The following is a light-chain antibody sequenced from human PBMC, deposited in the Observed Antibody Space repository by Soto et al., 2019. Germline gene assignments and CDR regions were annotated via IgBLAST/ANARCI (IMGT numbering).Light chain of an antibody. J-gene: IGKJ4*01. V-gene: IGKV3-20*01. CDR1: QSVSRSY. CDR2: GAS. CDR3: QQYGSSPLT. Sequence: EIVLTQSPGTLSLSPGERATLSCRASQSVSRSYLAWYQQKPGQAPRLLIYGASSRATGIRDRFSGSGSGTEFTLTISRLEPEDFAVYYCQQYGSSPLTFGGGTKVEIK.